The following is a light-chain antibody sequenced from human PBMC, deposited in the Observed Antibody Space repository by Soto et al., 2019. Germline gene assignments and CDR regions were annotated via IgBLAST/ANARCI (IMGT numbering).Light chain of an antibody. CDR2: DAS. CDR1: QDIRKY. J-gene: IGKJ4*01. Sequence: DIQMTQSPSSLSASVGDRVTITCQASQDIRKYLNWYQQKPGKAPKLLIYDASNLETGVPSRFSGSGSGTDFTLTISSLQPDDFATYYCQQYNSYPLTFGGGTKVDIK. CDR3: QQYNSYPLT. V-gene: IGKV1-33*01.